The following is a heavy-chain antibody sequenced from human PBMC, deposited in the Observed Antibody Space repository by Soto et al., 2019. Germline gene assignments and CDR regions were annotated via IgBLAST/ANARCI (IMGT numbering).Heavy chain of an antibody. Sequence: QDQLVQSGAEVKKPGASVKVSCKASVFTSSGISWVRQAPGQRLEWMGWISTHNGNTIYAQKFQGRVIMTMDTSTTTVYMELRSLRPDETAGYLCAREGILGLFDAYDLWGQGTMVTVSS. J-gene: IGHJ3*01. CDR3: AREGILGLFDAYDL. CDR1: VFTSSG. V-gene: IGHV1-18*04. D-gene: IGHD3-3*01. CDR2: ISTHNGNT.